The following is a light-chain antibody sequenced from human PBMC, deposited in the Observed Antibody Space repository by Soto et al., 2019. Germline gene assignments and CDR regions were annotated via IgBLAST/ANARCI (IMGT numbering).Light chain of an antibody. V-gene: IGKV1-5*03. Sequence: DIQTTQSPSTLSASVGDRVTITCRASQNINSWLAWYQQKPGRAPKLLISKASSLESGVPSRFSGSESGTEFTLTISSLQPDDFATYYCQQYDTYPWTFDQGTKVEIK. CDR2: KAS. CDR3: QQYDTYPWT. J-gene: IGKJ1*01. CDR1: QNINSW.